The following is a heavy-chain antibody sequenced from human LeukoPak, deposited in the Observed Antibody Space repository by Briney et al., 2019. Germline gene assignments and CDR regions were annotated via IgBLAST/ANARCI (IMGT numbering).Heavy chain of an antibody. CDR3: AKDRNYGGNSAAEY. V-gene: IGHV3-30*18. D-gene: IGHD4-23*01. CDR2: ISYDGSNK. Sequence: PGGSLRLSCAASGFTFSSYGMHWVRQAPGKGLERMAIISYDGSNKYYADSVKGRFTISRDNSKNTLYLQMNSLRAEDTAVYYCAKDRNYGGNSAAEYWGQGTLVTVSS. CDR1: GFTFSSYG. J-gene: IGHJ4*02.